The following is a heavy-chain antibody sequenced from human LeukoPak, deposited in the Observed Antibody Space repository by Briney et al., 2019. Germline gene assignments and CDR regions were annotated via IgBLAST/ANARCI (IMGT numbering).Heavy chain of an antibody. CDR2: ISYDGSNK. V-gene: IGHV3-30*04. J-gene: IGHJ4*02. CDR3: AREMDGPYGSGSPLDY. CDR1: GFTFSSYA. Sequence: GGSLRLSCAASGFTFSSYAMHWVRQAPGKGLEWVAVISYDGSNKYYADSVKGRFTISRDNSKNTLYLQMNSLRAEDTAVYYCAREMDGPYGSGSPLDYWGQGTLVTVSS. D-gene: IGHD3-10*01.